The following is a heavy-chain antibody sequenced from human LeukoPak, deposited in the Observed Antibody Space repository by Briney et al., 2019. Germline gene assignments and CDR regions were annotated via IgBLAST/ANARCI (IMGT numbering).Heavy chain of an antibody. CDR3: AGSSDSIGWYYRY. Sequence: PGGSLRLSCATSGFTVSSNHINWVRQAPGKGLEWVSIIYSGGRTYSTDSVKGRFTISRDSSKNTVYLQMNSLRVEDTAMYYCAGSSDSIGWYYRYCGQGTLVTVSS. J-gene: IGHJ4*02. V-gene: IGHV3-53*01. CDR2: IYSGGRT. D-gene: IGHD6-19*01. CDR1: GFTVSSNH.